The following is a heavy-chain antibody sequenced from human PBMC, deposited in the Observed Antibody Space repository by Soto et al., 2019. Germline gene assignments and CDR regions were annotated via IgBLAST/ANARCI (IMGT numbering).Heavy chain of an antibody. Sequence: PSETLSLTCTVSGGSISSGDYYWSWIRQPPGKGLEWIGYIYYSGSTYYNPSLKSRVTISVDTSKNQFSLKPSSVTAADTAVYYCARVCYIFYYGKDVWGQGTTVTVSS. J-gene: IGHJ6*02. CDR2: IYYSGST. D-gene: IGHD2-15*01. V-gene: IGHV4-30-4*01. CDR1: GGSISSGDYY. CDR3: ARVCYIFYYGKDV.